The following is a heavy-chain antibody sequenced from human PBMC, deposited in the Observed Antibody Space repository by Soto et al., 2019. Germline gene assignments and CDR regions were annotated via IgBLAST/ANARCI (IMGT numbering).Heavy chain of an antibody. D-gene: IGHD3-10*01. CDR2: IYSSGST. CDR1: GVSISNSY. Sequence: SETLSLTWTVSGVSISNSYWSWIRQSPGKGLEWIGYIYSSGSTNYNPSLKSRVTISVDTSKNQFSLKLSSLIAADTAVYYCARHSPPFFYGSGPWDVWGQGTTVTVSS. V-gene: IGHV4-59*08. CDR3: ARHSPPFFYGSGPWDV. J-gene: IGHJ6*02.